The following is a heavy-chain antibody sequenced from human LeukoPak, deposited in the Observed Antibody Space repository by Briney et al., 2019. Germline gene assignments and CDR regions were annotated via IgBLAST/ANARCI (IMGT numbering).Heavy chain of an antibody. V-gene: IGHV4-34*01. CDR3: ARQRSGSYYGSGAEYFQH. CDR2: INHSGST. D-gene: IGHD1-26*01. Sequence: SETLSLTCAVYGGSFSGYYWSWIRQPPGKGLEWIGEINHSGSTNYNPSLKSRVTISVDTSKNQFSLKLSSVTAADTAVYYCARQRSGSYYGSGAEYFQHWGQGTLVTVSS. J-gene: IGHJ1*01. CDR1: GGSFSGYY.